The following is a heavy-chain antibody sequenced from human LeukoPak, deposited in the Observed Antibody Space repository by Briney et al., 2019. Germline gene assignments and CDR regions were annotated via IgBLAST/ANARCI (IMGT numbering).Heavy chain of an antibody. D-gene: IGHD2-8*01. CDR3: ARQRGGQYEDGFDI. V-gene: IGHV1-46*01. CDR2: INPSGGTT. Sequence: VASVKVSCKASGYTFSSSYIHWVRQAPGQGLEWMGIINPSGGTTIYAQRFQGRVTMTRDTSTSTVYMELSSLKYEDTAVYYCARQRGGQYEDGFDIWGQRTIVTVSS. J-gene: IGHJ3*02. CDR1: GYTFSSSY.